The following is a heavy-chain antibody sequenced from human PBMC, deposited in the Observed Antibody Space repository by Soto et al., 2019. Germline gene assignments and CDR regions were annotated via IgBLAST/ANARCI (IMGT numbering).Heavy chain of an antibody. CDR3: ARGGMDFWSGYYYYGMDV. J-gene: IGHJ6*02. Sequence: QVQLQESGPGLVKPSQTLSLTCTVSGGSISSGDYYWSWIRQPPGKGLEWIGYIYYSGSTYYNPSLKSRVTISVDTSKNQFSLKLSSVTAADTAVYYCARGGMDFWSGYYYYGMDVWGQGTTVTVSS. CDR2: IYYSGST. D-gene: IGHD3-3*01. V-gene: IGHV4-30-4*01. CDR1: GGSISSGDYY.